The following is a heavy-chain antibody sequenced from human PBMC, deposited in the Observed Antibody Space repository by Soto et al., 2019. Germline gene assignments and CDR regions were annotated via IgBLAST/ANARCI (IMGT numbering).Heavy chain of an antibody. CDR3: ARVANSSSRQSRKSNWFDP. CDR2: INHSGST. J-gene: IGHJ5*02. V-gene: IGHV4-34*01. Sequence: SETLSLTCAVYGGSFSGYYWSWIRQPPGKGLEWIGEINHSGSTNYNPSLKSRVTISVDTSKNQFSLKLSSVTAADTAGYYCARVANSSSRQSRKSNWFDPWGQGTLVTVSS. D-gene: IGHD6-13*01. CDR1: GGSFSGYY.